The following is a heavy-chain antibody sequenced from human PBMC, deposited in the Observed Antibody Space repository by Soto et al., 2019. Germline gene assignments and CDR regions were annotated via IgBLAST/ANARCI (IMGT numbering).Heavy chain of an antibody. Sequence: QVQLVESGGGVVQPGRSLRLSCAASGFTFSSYGMHWVRQAPGKGLEWVAVIWCDGSNKYYADSVKGRFTISRDNSKNTLYLQMNSLRAEDTAVYYCARDLVTMVRGVIGYWGQGTLVTVSS. D-gene: IGHD3-10*01. CDR3: ARDLVTMVRGVIGY. CDR1: GFTFSSYG. CDR2: IWCDGSNK. V-gene: IGHV3-33*01. J-gene: IGHJ4*02.